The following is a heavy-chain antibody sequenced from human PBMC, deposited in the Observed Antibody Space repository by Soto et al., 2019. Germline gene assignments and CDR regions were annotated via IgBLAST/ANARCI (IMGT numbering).Heavy chain of an antibody. CDR3: ARGRGCSGGSCYSGETLDY. V-gene: IGHV4-34*01. CDR1: GGSFSGYY. D-gene: IGHD2-15*01. Sequence: SETLSLTCAVYGGSFSGYYWSWIRQPPGKGLEWIGEINHSGSTNYNPSLKSRVTISVDTSKNQFSLKLSSVTAADTAVYYCARGRGCSGGSCYSGETLDYWGQGTLVTVSS. J-gene: IGHJ4*02. CDR2: INHSGST.